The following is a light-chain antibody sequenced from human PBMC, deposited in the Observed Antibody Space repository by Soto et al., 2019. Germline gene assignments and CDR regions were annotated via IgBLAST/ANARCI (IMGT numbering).Light chain of an antibody. CDR3: QQYVSSPRT. J-gene: IGKJ1*01. Sequence: EIVLTQSPGTLSLSPGEEDTLSCRASQTVNTNYLAWYQQKAGPAPRLLLYGTSSRATGIPDRFSGSGSGTVFTLTISRLEPEDFAVYYCQQYVSSPRTFGQGTKVEIK. CDR2: GTS. CDR1: QTVNTNY. V-gene: IGKV3-20*01.